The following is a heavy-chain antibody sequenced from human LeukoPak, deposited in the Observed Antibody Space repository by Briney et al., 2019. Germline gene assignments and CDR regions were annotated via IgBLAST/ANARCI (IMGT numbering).Heavy chain of an antibody. CDR1: GFTFSSYA. CDR3: AKDREATFDY. V-gene: IGHV3-30*04. D-gene: IGHD1-26*01. Sequence: GRSLRLSCAASGFTFSSYAMHWVRQAPGKGLEWVAVISYDGSNKYYADSVKGRFTISRDNSKNTLYLQMNSLRAEDTAVYYCAKDREATFDYWGQGTLVTVSS. CDR2: ISYDGSNK. J-gene: IGHJ4*02.